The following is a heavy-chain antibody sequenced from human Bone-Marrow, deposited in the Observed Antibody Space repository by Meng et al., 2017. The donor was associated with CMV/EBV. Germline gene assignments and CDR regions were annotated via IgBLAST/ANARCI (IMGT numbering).Heavy chain of an antibody. V-gene: IGHV4-34*01. CDR2: INHSVST. J-gene: IGHJ3*02. CDR3: ARVHKVVTPGGAIDI. Sequence: GSLRLSCAVYGGSFSGYYWSWIRQPPGKGLEWIGEINHSVSTNYNPSLKSRVTISVDTSKNQFSLKLSSVTAADTAVYYCARVHKVVTPGGAIDIWGQGTMVTVSS. CDR1: GGSFSGYY. D-gene: IGHD4-23*01.